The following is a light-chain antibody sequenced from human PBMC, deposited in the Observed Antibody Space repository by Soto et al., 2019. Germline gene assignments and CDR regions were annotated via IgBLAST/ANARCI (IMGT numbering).Light chain of an antibody. J-gene: IGLJ1*01. CDR3: FSFTTTSTHV. Sequence: QSVLTQPASVSASPGQSITISCTGTSSDVGGSNFVSWYQQHPGKPPKLIIYDVATRPSGVSNRFSGSKSGSTASLIISGLQVEDEAEYFCFSFTTTSTHVFGTGTKLTVL. CDR1: SSDVGGSNF. V-gene: IGLV2-14*03. CDR2: DVA.